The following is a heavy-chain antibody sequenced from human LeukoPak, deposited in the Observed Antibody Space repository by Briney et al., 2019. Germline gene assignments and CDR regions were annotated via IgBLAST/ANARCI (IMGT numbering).Heavy chain of an antibody. J-gene: IGHJ2*01. CDR1: GFHVSDKY. V-gene: IGHV3-53*01. D-gene: IGHD3-16*01. Sequence: PGGSLRLSCAASGFHVSDKYMSWVRQAPGKGLEWVSVVYVSGDTYYADSVRGRFTISRDNSKNMLYPQMNSLKDEDTAVYYCARAGGSWDFDFWGRGTLVTVSS. CDR2: VYVSGDT. CDR3: ARAGGSWDFDF.